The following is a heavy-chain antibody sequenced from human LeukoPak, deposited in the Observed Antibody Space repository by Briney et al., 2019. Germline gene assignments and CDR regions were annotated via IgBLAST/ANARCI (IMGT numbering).Heavy chain of an antibody. Sequence: ASVNVSCKASGYKFTGYYMHWVRQAPGQGLEWMGWINPNSCDSHHSQKFQGRVTMTRDTSISTAYMELSRLRSDDTAVYYCAREIGGILVFDYWGQGTLVTVSS. V-gene: IGHV1-2*02. CDR2: INPNSCDS. CDR1: GYKFTGYY. D-gene: IGHD5-18*01. CDR3: AREIGGILVFDY. J-gene: IGHJ4*02.